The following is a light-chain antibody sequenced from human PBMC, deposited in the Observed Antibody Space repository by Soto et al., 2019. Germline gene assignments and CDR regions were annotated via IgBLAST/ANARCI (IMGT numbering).Light chain of an antibody. CDR2: DVS. V-gene: IGLV2-14*01. CDR3: SSYTSSSTPYYV. CDR1: SSDVGGYNY. J-gene: IGLJ1*01. Sequence: QSALTQPASVSGSPGQSITISCTGTSSDVGGYNYVSWYQQHPGKAPKLMIYDVSNRPSGVSNRFSGSKSGNTASLTISGLQAEEEADYYCSSYTSSSTPYYVFGNGTKVTVL.